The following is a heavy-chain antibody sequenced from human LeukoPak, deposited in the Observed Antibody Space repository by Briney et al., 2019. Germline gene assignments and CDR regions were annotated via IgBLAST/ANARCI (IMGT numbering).Heavy chain of an antibody. D-gene: IGHD5-24*01. J-gene: IGHJ4*02. V-gene: IGHV3-74*01. CDR2: INSDGSST. Sequence: GGSLRLSCAASGFTFSNYWMHWVRQAPGKGLVWVSRINSDGSSTTYADSVKGRFTISRDNAKNTLYLQMNSLRAEDTAVYYCASQRWLQSSFDYWGRGTLVTVSS. CDR1: GFTFSNYW. CDR3: ASQRWLQSSFDY.